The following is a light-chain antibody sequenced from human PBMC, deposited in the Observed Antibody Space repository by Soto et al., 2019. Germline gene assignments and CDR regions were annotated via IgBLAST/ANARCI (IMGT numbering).Light chain of an antibody. CDR1: QSVRNW. J-gene: IGKJ1*01. CDR3: QHYNSYSEA. CDR2: DSS. V-gene: IGKV1-5*01. Sequence: DIQMTQSPSTLSASIGDRVTVTCRASQSVRNWLAWYQQKPGRAPQLLIYDSSTLEPGVPSRFRGSGSGTEFTLTISSLQPDDFATYYCQHYNSYSEAFGQGTKVDIK.